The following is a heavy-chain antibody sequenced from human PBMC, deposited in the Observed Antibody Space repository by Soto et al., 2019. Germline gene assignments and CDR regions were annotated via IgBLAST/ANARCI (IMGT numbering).Heavy chain of an antibody. J-gene: IGHJ4*02. D-gene: IGHD2-21*01. CDR1: GYSFTASQ. CDR3: ARGPTIVSPGN. Sequence: QVQLVQSGAEVKKPGASVKVSCKTSGYSFTASQIHWVRQAPGHGLEYMGWINPNSGGTNYAPKCQGRVTMTRDTSITTAYMELNGLTSDDTAVYYCARGPTIVSPGNWGQGTLVSVSS. CDR2: INPNSGGT. V-gene: IGHV1-2*02.